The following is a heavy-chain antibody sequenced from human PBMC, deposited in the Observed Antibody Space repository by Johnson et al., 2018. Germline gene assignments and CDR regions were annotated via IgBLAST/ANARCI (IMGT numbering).Heavy chain of an antibody. J-gene: IGHJ1*01. CDR1: GFTFSSYG. D-gene: IGHD6-13*01. Sequence: QVQLVQSGGGVVQPGRSLRLSCAASGFTFSSYGMHWVRQAPGKGLEWVAVIWYDGSNNYYSDSVKGRFTISRDNSKNTLYLQMHSLRAEDTAVYYCAKDWYSSSWYGHFQDWGQGTLVTVSS. CDR2: IWYDGSNN. CDR3: AKDWYSSSWYGHFQD. V-gene: IGHV3-33*06.